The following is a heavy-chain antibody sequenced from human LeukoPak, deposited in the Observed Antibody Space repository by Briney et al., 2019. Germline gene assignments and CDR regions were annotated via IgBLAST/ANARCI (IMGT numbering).Heavy chain of an antibody. CDR2: IYESGTT. J-gene: IGHJ4*02. CDR1: GESLNRYY. CDR3: ARGAWATRLAS. D-gene: IGHD2-15*01. Sequence: SSETLSLTCAVYGESLNRYYWSWVRQPPGEGLEWIGEIYESGTTKYNPSLKSRVAISMVPSKQQFSLRLSSVTAADTAVYYCARGAWATRLASWGLGTPVIVSS. V-gene: IGHV4-34*01.